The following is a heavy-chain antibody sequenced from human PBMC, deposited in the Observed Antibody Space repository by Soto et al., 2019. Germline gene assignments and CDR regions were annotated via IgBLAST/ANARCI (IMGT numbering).Heavy chain of an antibody. J-gene: IGHJ3*01. CDR2: ISWNRATI. V-gene: IGHV3-9*01. CDR1: GFTFGDYA. D-gene: IGHD3-3*01. Sequence: EVQLVESGGGLVQPGRSLRLSCAASGFTFGDYAMHWVRQVPGRGLEWVSGISWNRATIEYADSVKGRFTISRDNAKNSLYLQMDSLRAEDAALYFCVKDSYSYFWNTYYTGAGAFDFWGQGTMVTVSS. CDR3: VKDSYSYFWNTYYTGAGAFDF.